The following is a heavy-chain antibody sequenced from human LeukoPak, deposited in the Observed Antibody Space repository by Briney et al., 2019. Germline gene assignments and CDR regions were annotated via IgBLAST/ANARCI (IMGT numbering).Heavy chain of an antibody. CDR1: GFTFSSFG. CDR3: AKWARDYGDYVHYGMDV. D-gene: IGHD4-17*01. J-gene: IGHJ6*02. Sequence: PGGSLRLSCAASGFTFSSFGIHRVRQAPGKGLEWVAVISYDGSNKYYADSVKGRFTISRDNSKNTLYLQMSSLSAEDTAVYYCAKWARDYGDYVHYGMDVWGQGTTVTVSS. V-gene: IGHV3-30*18. CDR2: ISYDGSNK.